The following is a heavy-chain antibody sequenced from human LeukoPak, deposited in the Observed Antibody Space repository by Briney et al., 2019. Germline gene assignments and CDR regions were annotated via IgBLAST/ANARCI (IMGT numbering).Heavy chain of an antibody. D-gene: IGHD5-18*01. Sequence: SETLSLTCTVSGGSISSYYWSWIRQPPGKGLEWIGYIYSSGSTNYNPSLKSRVTISIDTSKNQFSLKLSSVTAADTAVYYCARDRASYGYSFVFDIWGQGTVVTVSS. CDR2: IYSSGST. J-gene: IGHJ3*02. CDR1: GGSISSYY. CDR3: ARDRASYGYSFVFDI. V-gene: IGHV4-59*01.